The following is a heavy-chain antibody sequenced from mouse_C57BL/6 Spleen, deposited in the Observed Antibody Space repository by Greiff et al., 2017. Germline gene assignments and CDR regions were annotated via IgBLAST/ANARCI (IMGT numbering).Heavy chain of an antibody. CDR1: GYAFSSSW. CDR2: IYPGDGDT. Sequence: QVQLKESGPELVKPGASVKISCKASGYAFSSSWMNWVKQRPGKGLEWIGRIYPGDGDTNYNGKFKGKATLTADKSSSTAYMQLSSLTSEDSAVYFCARVWDGSSFDYWGQGTTLTVSS. V-gene: IGHV1-82*01. J-gene: IGHJ2*01. CDR3: ARVWDGSSFDY. D-gene: IGHD1-1*01.